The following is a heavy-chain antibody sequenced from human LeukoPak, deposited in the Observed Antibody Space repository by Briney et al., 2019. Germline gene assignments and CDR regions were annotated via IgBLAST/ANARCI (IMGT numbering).Heavy chain of an antibody. CDR2: ISGDGGTT. D-gene: IGHD6-13*01. Sequence: AGSLRLSCGASGFIFDAHPMHWVRQVPGKGLEWVSLISGDGGTTSYADSVKGRFTISRDNSKNSLYLQMNSLRTEDTALYYCAKKSGAPANFDYWGQGTLVTVSS. CDR1: GFIFDAHP. V-gene: IGHV3-43*02. J-gene: IGHJ4*02. CDR3: AKKSGAPANFDY.